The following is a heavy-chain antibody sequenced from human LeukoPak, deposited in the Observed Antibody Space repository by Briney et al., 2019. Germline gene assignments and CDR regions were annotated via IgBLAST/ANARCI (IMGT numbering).Heavy chain of an antibody. Sequence: VRPAPGEEAQRGSCLCRSGCSIYYADSVKGRFTISRDNAKNSLYLQMNSLRAEDTAVYYCAKASSTIASRGTYYYYYYMDVWGKGTTVTVSS. J-gene: IGHJ6*03. CDR3: AKASSTIASRGTYYYYYYMDV. CDR2: LCRSGCSI. V-gene: IGHV3-48*03. D-gene: IGHD6-6*01.